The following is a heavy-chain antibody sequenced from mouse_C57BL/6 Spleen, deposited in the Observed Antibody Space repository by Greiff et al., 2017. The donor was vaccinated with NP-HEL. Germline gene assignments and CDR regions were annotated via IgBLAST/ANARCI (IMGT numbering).Heavy chain of an antibody. Sequence: VKLQESGAELVKPGASVKLSCKASGYTFTEYTIHWVKQRPGQGLEWIGWFYPGSGSIKYNEKFKDKATLTADKSSSTVYMELSRMTSEDSAVYFCARHEADYGSSGYFDVWGTGTTVTVAS. CDR2: FYPGSGSI. J-gene: IGHJ1*03. CDR1: GYTFTEYT. D-gene: IGHD1-1*01. CDR3: ARHEADYGSSGYFDV. V-gene: IGHV1-62-2*01.